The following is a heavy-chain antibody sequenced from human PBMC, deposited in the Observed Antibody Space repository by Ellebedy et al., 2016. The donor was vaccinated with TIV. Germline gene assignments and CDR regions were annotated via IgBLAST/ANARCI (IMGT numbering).Heavy chain of an antibody. J-gene: IGHJ2*01. Sequence: GESLKISXAASGFTFSSYSMNWVRQAPGKGLEWVSYISSSSSTIYYADSVKGRFTISRDNAKNSLYLQMNSLRAEDTAVYYCARDGAYDILTGYYTRYFDLWGRGTLVTVSS. D-gene: IGHD3-9*01. CDR1: GFTFSSYS. V-gene: IGHV3-48*04. CDR2: ISSSSSTI. CDR3: ARDGAYDILTGYYTRYFDL.